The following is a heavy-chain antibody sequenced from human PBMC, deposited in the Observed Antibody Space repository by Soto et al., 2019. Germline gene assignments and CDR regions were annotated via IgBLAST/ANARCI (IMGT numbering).Heavy chain of an antibody. Sequence: QVQLQESGPGLVKPSQTLSLTCTVSGGSISSGGYYWSWIRQHPGKGLEWIGYIYYSGSTYYNPSRTRRLTISVATSTNQFSLKLSSVTAADTAVYYGSAAAAYYYYGMDVWGQGTTVTVSS. CDR3: SAAAAYYYYGMDV. D-gene: IGHD6-13*01. CDR2: IYYSGST. CDR1: GGSISSGGYY. V-gene: IGHV4-31*03. J-gene: IGHJ6*02.